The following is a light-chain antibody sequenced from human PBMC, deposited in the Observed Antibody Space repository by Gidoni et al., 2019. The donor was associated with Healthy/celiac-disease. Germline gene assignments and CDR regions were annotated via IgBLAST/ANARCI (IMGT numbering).Light chain of an antibody. CDR3: SSYTSSSRV. Sequence: QSALTHPASVSGSPGQSITISCTGTSSDVGGYNYVSWYQQQPGKAPKLMIYDVSNRPSGVSNRFSGSKSGNTASLTISGLQAEDEADYYCSSYTSSSRVFGGGTKLTVL. J-gene: IGLJ2*01. CDR2: DVS. V-gene: IGLV2-14*01. CDR1: SSDVGGYNY.